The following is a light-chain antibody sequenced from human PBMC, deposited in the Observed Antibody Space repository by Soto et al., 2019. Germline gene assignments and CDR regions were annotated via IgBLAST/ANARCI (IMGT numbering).Light chain of an antibody. J-gene: IGLJ1*01. Sequence: QSVLTQPASVSGSPGQSITISCTGTSSDVGGYNYVSWYQQHPGKAPKLMIYEVSNRPSGVSNRFSGSKSGNTASLTISGLQAEDEADYYCSSYTSSSTPLYVVGTGTKVTVL. CDR2: EVS. CDR3: SSYTSSSTPLYV. V-gene: IGLV2-14*01. CDR1: SSDVGGYNY.